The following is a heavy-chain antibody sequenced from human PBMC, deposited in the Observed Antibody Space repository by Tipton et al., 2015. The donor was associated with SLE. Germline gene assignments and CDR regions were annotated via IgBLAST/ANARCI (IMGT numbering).Heavy chain of an antibody. J-gene: IGHJ6*03. CDR2: IYYSGST. CDR3: ARVAETGNYMDV. CDR1: GGSISSGDYY. V-gene: IGHV4-30-4*01. D-gene: IGHD3-10*01. Sequence: TLSLTCTVSGGSISSGDYYWSWIRQPPGKGLEWIGYIYYSGSTYYNPSLKSRVTISVDTSKNQFSLKLSSVTAADTAVYYCARVAETGNYMDVWGKGTTVTVSS.